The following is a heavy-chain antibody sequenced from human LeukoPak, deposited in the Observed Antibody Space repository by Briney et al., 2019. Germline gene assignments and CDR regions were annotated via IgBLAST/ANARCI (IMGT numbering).Heavy chain of an antibody. D-gene: IGHD5-24*01. CDR3: AGMATMLSTPLDY. V-gene: IGHV4-31*03. J-gene: IGHJ4*02. CDR1: GGSISSGGYY. Sequence: SETLSLTCTVSGGSISSGGYYWRWIRQHPGKGLEWIGYIYYSGSTYYNPSLKSRVAISVDTSKNQFSLKLSSVTAADTAVYYCAGMATMLSTPLDYWGQGTLVTVSS. CDR2: IYYSGST.